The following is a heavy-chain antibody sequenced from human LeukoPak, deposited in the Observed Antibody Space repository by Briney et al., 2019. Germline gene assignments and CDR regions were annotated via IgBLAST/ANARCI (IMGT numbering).Heavy chain of an antibody. CDR1: GFTFSSYW. CDR3: ARARYSSGWYDY. V-gene: IGHV3-74*01. CDR2: INSNGSST. Sequence: GGSRRLSCAASGFTFSSYWMHWVRHAAGEGLGWVSRINSNGSSTIYGGSVKRRFTISRDNAKNTLYLQMNSLRAEDTAVYYCARARYSSGWYDYWGQGTLVTVSS. D-gene: IGHD6-19*01. J-gene: IGHJ4*02.